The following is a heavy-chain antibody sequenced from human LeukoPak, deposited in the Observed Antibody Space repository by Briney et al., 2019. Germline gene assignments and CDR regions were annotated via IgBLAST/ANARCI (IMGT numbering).Heavy chain of an antibody. CDR2: INWNSGSI. J-gene: IGHJ4*02. CDR1: GFTFDDYA. CDR3: AKDEGFDY. Sequence: GGSLRLSCAASGFTFDDYAMHWVRQAPGKGLEWVSGINWNSGSIGYADSVKGRFTISRDNAKNSLYLQMNSLRAEDTALYYCAKDEGFDYWGQGTLVTVSS. V-gene: IGHV3-9*01.